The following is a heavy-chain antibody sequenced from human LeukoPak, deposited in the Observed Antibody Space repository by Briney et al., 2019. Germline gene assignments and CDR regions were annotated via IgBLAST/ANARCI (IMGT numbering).Heavy chain of an antibody. CDR2: MSYGGTS. Sequence: SETLSLTCNVSGGSIVISSYYWGWVRQSPGKGLEWIGSMSYGGTSYYNPSLKSRVTMSVDTSKNTFSLKLSSVTAADTAVYYCARVNDYGDSKIDYWGQGTLVTVSS. CDR3: ARVNDYGDSKIDY. CDR1: GGSIVISSYY. V-gene: IGHV4-39*07. D-gene: IGHD4-17*01. J-gene: IGHJ4*02.